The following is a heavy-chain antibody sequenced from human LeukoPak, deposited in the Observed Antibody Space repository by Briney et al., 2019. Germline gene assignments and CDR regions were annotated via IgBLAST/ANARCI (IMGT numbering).Heavy chain of an antibody. CDR2: ISAYNGNT. CDR3: ARASIAAAGTKYFDY. CDR1: GYTFTSYG. J-gene: IGHJ4*01. D-gene: IGHD6-13*01. V-gene: IGHV1-18*01. Sequence: ASVKVSCKASGYTFTSYGISWVRQAPGQGLEWMVWISAYNGNTNYAQKLQGRVTMTTDTSTSTAYMELRSLRSDDTAVYYCARASIAAAGTKYFDYWGQGTLVTVSS.